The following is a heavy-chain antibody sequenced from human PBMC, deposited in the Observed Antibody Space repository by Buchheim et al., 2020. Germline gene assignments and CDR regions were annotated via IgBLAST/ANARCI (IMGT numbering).Heavy chain of an antibody. J-gene: IGHJ4*02. CDR3: ARTDSSGYPQYYFDY. V-gene: IGHV4-4*02. CDR2: ISLSGNT. Sequence: QVLLEESGPGLVKPSGTLSLTCAVSGVSISSSNWWSWVCQPPGKGLEWIGEISLSGNTNYNPSLKSRVTISMDRSKNQFSLNLTSVTAADTAVYYCARTDSSGYPQYYFDYWGQGTL. CDR1: GVSISSSNW. D-gene: IGHD3-22*01.